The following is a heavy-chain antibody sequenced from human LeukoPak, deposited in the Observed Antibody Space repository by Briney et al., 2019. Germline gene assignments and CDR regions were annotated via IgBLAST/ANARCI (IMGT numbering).Heavy chain of an antibody. CDR1: GYTFTGYY. J-gene: IGHJ4*02. Sequence: ASVKVSCKASGYTFTGYYMHWVRQAPGQGLEWMGWINPNSGGTNYAQKFQGRVTMTRDTSISTAYMELSRLRSDDTAVYYCARGTELLRYFDWLLEPFDYWGQGTLVTVSS. CDR2: INPNSGGT. D-gene: IGHD3-9*01. V-gene: IGHV1-2*02. CDR3: ARGTELLRYFDWLLEPFDY.